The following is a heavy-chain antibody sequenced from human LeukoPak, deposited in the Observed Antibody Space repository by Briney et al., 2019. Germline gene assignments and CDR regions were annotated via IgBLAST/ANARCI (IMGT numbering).Heavy chain of an antibody. Sequence: GGSLRLSCVASGFTFSNYGLHWVRQAPGKGLEWVAFIQSDGSRKYYADSVTGRFTISRDNSRNTLYLQMNSLKAEDTAVFYCARYIWPWHFDLCGRGTLVTVSS. CDR2: IQSDGSRK. J-gene: IGHJ2*01. V-gene: IGHV3-30*02. D-gene: IGHD5-12*01. CDR3: ARYIWPWHFDL. CDR1: GFTFSNYG.